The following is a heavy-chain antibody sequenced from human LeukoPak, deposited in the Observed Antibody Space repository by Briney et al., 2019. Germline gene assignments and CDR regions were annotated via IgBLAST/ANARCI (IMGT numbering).Heavy chain of an antibody. D-gene: IGHD5-18*01. CDR2: IRQDGNEK. Sequence: GGSLRLSCAASGFTFSSYGMNWVRQAPGKGLEWLVNIRQDGNEKHYVDSVKGRFTMSRDNAKNSLYLQMNSLRAEDTAVYYCVRDVSGSSYGDYWGQGTLVTVSS. J-gene: IGHJ4*02. V-gene: IGHV3-7*01. CDR3: VRDVSGSSYGDY. CDR1: GFTFSSYG.